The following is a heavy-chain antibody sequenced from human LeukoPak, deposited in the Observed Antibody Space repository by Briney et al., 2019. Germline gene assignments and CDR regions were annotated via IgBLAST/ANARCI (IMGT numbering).Heavy chain of an antibody. J-gene: IGHJ4*02. V-gene: IGHV3-23*01. Sequence: PGGSLRLSCAASGFTFSSYAMSWARQAPGKGLEWVSAISGSGGSTYYADSVKGRFTISRDNSKNTLYLQMNSLRAEDTAVYYCAKSGVGIAARPGGYWGQGTLVTVSS. D-gene: IGHD6-6*01. CDR1: GFTFSSYA. CDR3: AKSGVGIAARPGGY. CDR2: ISGSGGST.